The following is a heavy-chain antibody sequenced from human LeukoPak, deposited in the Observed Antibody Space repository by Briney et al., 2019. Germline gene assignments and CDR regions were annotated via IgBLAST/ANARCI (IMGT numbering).Heavy chain of an antibody. J-gene: IGHJ6*03. CDR3: ARETTDTAMVTGDYYYYYYMDV. CDR1: GFTFSSYE. CDR2: ISSSGSTI. D-gene: IGHD5-18*01. V-gene: IGHV3-48*03. Sequence: PGGSLRLSCAASGFTFSSYEMNWVRQAPGKGLEWVSYISSSGSTIYYADSVKGRFTISRDNSKNTLYLQMNSLRAEDTAVYYCARETTDTAMVTGDYYYYYYMDVWGKGTTVTISS.